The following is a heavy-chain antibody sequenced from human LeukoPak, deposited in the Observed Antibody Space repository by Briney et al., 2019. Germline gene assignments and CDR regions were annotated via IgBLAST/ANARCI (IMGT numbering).Heavy chain of an antibody. D-gene: IGHD3-16*02. CDR1: GFTFSNFD. CDR3: ARETRGGTYRYNFLDY. J-gene: IGHJ4*02. V-gene: IGHV3-48*03. CDR2: IDSSGTVR. Sequence: GGSLRLSRAASGFTFSNFDMTWVRQAPGKGLEWLSYIDSSGTVRYYADSVNRRFIISRDNAKNSLHLQMGSLRAEDTAVYYCARETRGGTYRYNFLDYWGLGTLVTVSS.